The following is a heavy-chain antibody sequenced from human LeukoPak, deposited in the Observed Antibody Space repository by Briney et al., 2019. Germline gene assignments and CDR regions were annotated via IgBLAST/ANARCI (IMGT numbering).Heavy chain of an antibody. D-gene: IGHD6-19*01. V-gene: IGHV1-2*02. CDR3: ARFAVHRRLAVNGQFGLDY. Sequence: ASVKVSCKASGYTFTGYYMNWVRQAPGQGLEWMGWIDPHSGDTTYAQKFQGRVTMTRDTSISTAYMELSRLKSDDTAVYYCARFAVHRRLAVNGQFGLDYWGQGTLVTVSS. J-gene: IGHJ4*02. CDR2: IDPHSGDT. CDR1: GYTFTGYY.